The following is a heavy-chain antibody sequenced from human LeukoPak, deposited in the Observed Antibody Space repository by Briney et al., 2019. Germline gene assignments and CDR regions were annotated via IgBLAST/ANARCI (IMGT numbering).Heavy chain of an antibody. CDR2: ISSSGSTI. D-gene: IGHD3-10*01. Sequence: GGSLRLSCAASGLTFSDYYMSWIRQAPGKGLEWVSYISSSGSTIYYADSVKGRFTISRDNAKNSLYLQMNSLRAEDTAVYYCATHITMVRGVFHYFDYWGQGTLVTVSS. V-gene: IGHV3-11*01. J-gene: IGHJ4*02. CDR3: ATHITMVRGVFHYFDY. CDR1: GLTFSDYY.